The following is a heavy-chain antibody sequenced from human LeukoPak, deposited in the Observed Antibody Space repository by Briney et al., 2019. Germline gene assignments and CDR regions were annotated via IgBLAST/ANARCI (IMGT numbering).Heavy chain of an antibody. D-gene: IGHD3-22*01. V-gene: IGHV3-7*01. CDR3: AKIWYYDSSGYRHFDY. J-gene: IGHJ4*02. Sequence: GGSLRLSCAASGSRFSNCWMSWVRQAPGKGLEWVANIKEDGSEKYYVDSVKGRFNISRDNAKNSLYLQMNSLRAEDTAVYYCAKIWYYDSSGYRHFDYWGQGTLVTVSS. CDR1: GSRFSNCW. CDR2: IKEDGSEK.